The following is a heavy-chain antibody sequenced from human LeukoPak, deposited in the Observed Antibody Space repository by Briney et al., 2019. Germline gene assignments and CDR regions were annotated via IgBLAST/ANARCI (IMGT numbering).Heavy chain of an antibody. CDR3: VRDRYAGSYADAFDV. Sequence: AAVKVTCKTSGYTFTNYGISWVRQAPGQGRAWMGWISGYNGNIVKAQKLHGRVTMTTDKSTSTASMEVRSLSHDDTAGFYFVRDRYAGSYADAFDVWGQGTMVTVSS. J-gene: IGHJ3*01. V-gene: IGHV1-18*01. CDR1: GYTFTNYG. CDR2: ISGYNGNI. D-gene: IGHD1-26*01.